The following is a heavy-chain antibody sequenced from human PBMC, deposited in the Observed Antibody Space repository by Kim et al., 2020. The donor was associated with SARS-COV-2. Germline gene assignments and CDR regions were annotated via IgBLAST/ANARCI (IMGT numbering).Heavy chain of an antibody. CDR3: ARDISQGYCSGGSCYRGGWFDP. Sequence: GGSLRLSCAASGFTFSDYYMSWIRQAPGKGLEWVSYISSSGSTIYYADSVKGRFTISRDNAKNSLYLQMNSLRAEDTAVYYCARDISQGYCSGGSCYRGGWFDPWGQGTLVTVSS. CDR1: GFTFSDYY. J-gene: IGHJ5*02. D-gene: IGHD2-15*01. CDR2: ISSSGSTI. V-gene: IGHV3-11*01.